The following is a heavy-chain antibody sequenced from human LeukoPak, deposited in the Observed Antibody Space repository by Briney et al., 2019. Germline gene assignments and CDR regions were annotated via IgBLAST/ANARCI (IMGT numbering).Heavy chain of an antibody. D-gene: IGHD3-16*01. CDR1: GFTLSSYW. Sequence: GGSLRLSCAASGFTLSSYWMHWVRQVPGKGLVWVSRIKSDGSDTRYADSVKGRFTISRDNSKNTLSLQMNSLRGEDTALYYCAKFSAPSGGSSGWPWVIDNWGQGTLVTVSS. V-gene: IGHV3-74*01. CDR2: IKSDGSDT. CDR3: AKFSAPSGGSSGWPWVIDN. J-gene: IGHJ4*02.